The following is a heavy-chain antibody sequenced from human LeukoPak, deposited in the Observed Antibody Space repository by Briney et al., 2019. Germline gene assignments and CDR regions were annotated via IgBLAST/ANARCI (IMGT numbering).Heavy chain of an antibody. CDR1: GGSISSSSYY. Sequence: PSETLSLTCTVSGGSISSSSYYWGWIRQPPGKGLEWIGSIYYSGSTYYNPSLKSRVTISVDTSKNQFSLKLSSVTAADTAVYYCASDAPYYDFWSGYYRRGCYFDYWGQGTLVTVSS. J-gene: IGHJ4*02. D-gene: IGHD3-3*01. CDR3: ASDAPYYDFWSGYYRRGCYFDY. CDR2: IYYSGST. V-gene: IGHV4-39*07.